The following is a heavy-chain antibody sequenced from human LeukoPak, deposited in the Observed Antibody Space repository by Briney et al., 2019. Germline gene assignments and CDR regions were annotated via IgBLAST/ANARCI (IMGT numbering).Heavy chain of an antibody. V-gene: IGHV3-23*01. CDR1: GFTFSSYA. D-gene: IGHD2-8*01. CDR3: AKEYVKRYFDY. CDR2: ISGSGGRI. Sequence: GGSLRLSCTASGFTFSSYAMSWVRQAPGKGLEWVSVISGSGGRIYYADSVKGRFTISRDNSKNTLYLQMNSLRAEDTAVYYCAKEYVKRYFDYWGQGTLVTVSS. J-gene: IGHJ4*02.